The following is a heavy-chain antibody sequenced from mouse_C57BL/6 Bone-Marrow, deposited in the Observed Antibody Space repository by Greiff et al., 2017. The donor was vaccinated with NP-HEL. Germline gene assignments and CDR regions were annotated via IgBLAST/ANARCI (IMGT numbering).Heavy chain of an antibody. Sequence: QVQLQQSGSELRSPGSSVKLSCKDFDSEVFPIAYMSWVRQKPGHGFEWIGGILPSIGRTIYGEKFEDKATLDADTLSNTAYLELNSLTSEDSAIYYCARSKALITTVVAYYAMDYWGQGTSVTVSS. CDR2: ILPSIGRT. D-gene: IGHD1-1*01. CDR3: ARSKALITTVVAYYAMDY. J-gene: IGHJ4*01. CDR1: DSEVFPIAY. V-gene: IGHV15-2*01.